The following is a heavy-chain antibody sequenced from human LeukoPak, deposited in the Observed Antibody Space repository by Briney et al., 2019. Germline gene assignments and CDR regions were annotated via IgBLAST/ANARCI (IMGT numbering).Heavy chain of an antibody. J-gene: IGHJ3*02. CDR2: IYYSGST. D-gene: IGHD6-13*01. Sequence: SETLSLTCTVSGGSISSSSYYWGWIRQPPGKGLEWIGSIYYSGSTYYNPSLKSRVTISVDTSKNQFSLKLSSVTAADTAVYYCASQLAAAGGAFDIWGQGTMVTVSS. CDR1: GGSISSSSYY. V-gene: IGHV4-39*01. CDR3: ASQLAAAGGAFDI.